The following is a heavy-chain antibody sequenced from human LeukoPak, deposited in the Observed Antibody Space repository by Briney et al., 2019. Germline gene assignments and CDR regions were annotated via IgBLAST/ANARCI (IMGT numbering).Heavy chain of an antibody. CDR3: ARGGRAKYYFEY. D-gene: IGHD3-16*01. CDR1: GFTFSSYA. J-gene: IGHJ4*02. V-gene: IGHV3-30*04. Sequence: GRSLRLSCSASGFTFSSYAMHWVRQAPGKGLEWVAIISYDGSDKHYADSVKGRFTISRDNSKNTLYLQMTSPRVEDTTVYYCARGGRAKYYFEYWGQGTLVTVSS. CDR2: ISYDGSDK.